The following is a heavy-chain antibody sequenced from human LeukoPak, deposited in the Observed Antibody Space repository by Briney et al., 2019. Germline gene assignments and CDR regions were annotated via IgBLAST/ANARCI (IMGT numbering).Heavy chain of an antibody. CDR3: ARDRANGVCAD. V-gene: IGHV4-39*02. CDR2: IYYSGST. D-gene: IGHD2-8*01. CDR1: GGSISSSSYY. Sequence: SETLSLTCTVSGGSISSSSYYWGWIRQPPGKGLEWIGSIYYSGSTYYNPSLKSRVTISVDTSKNQFSLKLSSVTAADTAVYYCARDRANGVCADWGQGTLVTVSS. J-gene: IGHJ4*02.